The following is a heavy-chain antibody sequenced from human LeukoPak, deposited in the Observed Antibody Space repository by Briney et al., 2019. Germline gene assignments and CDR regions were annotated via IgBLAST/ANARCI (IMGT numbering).Heavy chain of an antibody. D-gene: IGHD4-23*01. Sequence: SETLSLTCNVSDYSITSGYYWGWIRQPPGKGLEWIGSFYHSGNTYYNPSLKSRVTISVDTSKNQFSLKLSSVAAADTAVYYCARLDYGGTHGDYWGQGTLVTVSS. J-gene: IGHJ4*02. CDR2: FYHSGNT. CDR1: DYSITSGYY. V-gene: IGHV4-38-2*02. CDR3: ARLDYGGTHGDY.